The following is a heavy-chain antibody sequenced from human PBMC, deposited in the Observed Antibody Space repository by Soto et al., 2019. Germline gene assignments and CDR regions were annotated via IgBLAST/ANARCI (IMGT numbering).Heavy chain of an antibody. Sequence: EVQLVESGGGLVQPGGSLRLSCAASGFTFNTYWMTWVRQAPGQGLEWVANIKPDGTATYYLDSVKGRFTISRDNARDSLHLQMNVLRAEDTALYYCARFGAMAGIDYWGRGTLVTVSS. CDR1: GFTFNTYW. CDR2: IKPDGTAT. D-gene: IGHD6-19*01. CDR3: ARFGAMAGIDY. V-gene: IGHV3-7*01. J-gene: IGHJ4*02.